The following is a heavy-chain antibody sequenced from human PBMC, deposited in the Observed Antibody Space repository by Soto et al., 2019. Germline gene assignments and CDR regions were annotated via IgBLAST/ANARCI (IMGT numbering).Heavy chain of an antibody. D-gene: IGHD3-22*01. Sequence: QVQLVESGGGVVQPGRSLRLSCAASGFTFSSYGMHWVRQAPGKGLEWVAVIWYDGSNKYYADSVKGRFAISRDNSKNTLYLQMNSLRGEDTAVYYCASGMIVGDFEAFDIWGQGTMVTVSS. J-gene: IGHJ3*02. CDR1: GFTFSSYG. V-gene: IGHV3-33*01. CDR2: IWYDGSNK. CDR3: ASGMIVGDFEAFDI.